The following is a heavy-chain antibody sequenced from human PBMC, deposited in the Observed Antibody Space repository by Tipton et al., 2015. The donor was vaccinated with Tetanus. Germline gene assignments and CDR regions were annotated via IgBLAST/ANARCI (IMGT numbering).Heavy chain of an antibody. CDR2: IYYSGTT. J-gene: IGHJ4*02. CDR3: ARANFDFSKKGPFDS. V-gene: IGHV4-4*01. CDR1: GGPVSSSNW. D-gene: IGHD3-3*01. Sequence: TLSLTCDVSGGPVSSSNWWSWVRQAPGKGLEWIGEIYYSGTTNYNPSLKSRVTISTDKSKNQVSLRLNSVTAADTAVYFCARANFDFSKKGPFDSWGQGILVIVSA.